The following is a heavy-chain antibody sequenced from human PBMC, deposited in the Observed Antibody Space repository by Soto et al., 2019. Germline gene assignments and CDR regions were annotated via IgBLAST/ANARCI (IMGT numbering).Heavy chain of an antibody. CDR3: ARGALRPRDVPTYFHI. D-gene: IGHD1-26*01. V-gene: IGHV4-31*03. CDR1: GDSTTSGGYY. J-gene: IGHJ4*02. CDR2: IYYTGDT. Sequence: QVQLQESGPGLVRPSQTLSLTCTVSGDSTTSGGYYWSWVRQHPGKGLEGVGRIYYTGDTYYNPSLKSRITVSTDTSKNEFSLMVSSVTAADTAVYFCARGALRPRDVPTYFHIWGQGTLVSVSS.